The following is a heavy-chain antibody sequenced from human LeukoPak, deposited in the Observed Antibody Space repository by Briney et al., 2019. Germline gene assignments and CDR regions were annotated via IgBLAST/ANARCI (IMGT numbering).Heavy chain of an antibody. Sequence: ASVKVSCKASGYTGTSYGISWVRQAPGQGLEWMGWISAYNGNTNYAQQLQGRVTMTTDPSTSTAYMELRSLRSDDTAVYYCASFYVAIAAAGISYGDYWGQGPLVTVSS. CDR1: GYTGTSYG. CDR2: ISAYNGNT. V-gene: IGHV1-18*01. J-gene: IGHJ4*02. D-gene: IGHD6-13*01. CDR3: ASFYVAIAAAGISYGDY.